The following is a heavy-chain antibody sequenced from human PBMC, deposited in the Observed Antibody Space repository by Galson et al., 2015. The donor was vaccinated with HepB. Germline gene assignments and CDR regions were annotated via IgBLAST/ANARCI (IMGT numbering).Heavy chain of an antibody. D-gene: IGHD3-3*01. CDR1: GYTFTSYY. CDR3: ARSRITIFGVVIIPNPGRMDV. CDR2: INPSGGST. J-gene: IGHJ6*02. V-gene: IGHV1-46*01. Sequence: SVKVSCKASGYTFTSYYMHWVRQAPGQGLEWMGIINPSGGSTSYAQKFQGRVTMTRDTSTSTVYMELSSLRSEDTAVYYCARSRITIFGVVIIPNPGRMDVWGQGTTVTVSS.